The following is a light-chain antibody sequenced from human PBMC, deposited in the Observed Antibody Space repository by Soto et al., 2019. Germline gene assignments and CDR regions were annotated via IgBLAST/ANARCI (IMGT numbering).Light chain of an antibody. CDR1: QSISGRY. J-gene: IGKJ4*01. CDR2: DAS. Sequence: ETVLTQSPGTLSLSPGERASLSCRASQSISGRYLAWYQQKPGQAPRVLIYDASSRATGIPDRFIGSGSGTDFILTIITLEPEDFAVYYCQQYGSSPLTFGGGTKVEIK. V-gene: IGKV3-20*01. CDR3: QQYGSSPLT.